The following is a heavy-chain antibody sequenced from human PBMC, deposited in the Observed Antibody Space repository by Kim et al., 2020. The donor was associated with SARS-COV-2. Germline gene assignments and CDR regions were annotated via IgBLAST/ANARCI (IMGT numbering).Heavy chain of an antibody. Sequence: ASVKVSCKASGYTFTSYAMNWVRQAPGQGLEWMGWINTNTGNPTYAQGFTGRFVFSLDTSVSTAYLQISSLKSEDTAVFYCARDKVDSSGFPFDYWGQGTLVTVSS. D-gene: IGHD3-22*01. V-gene: IGHV7-4-1*02. J-gene: IGHJ4*02. CDR2: INTNTGNP. CDR1: GYTFTSYA. CDR3: ARDKVDSSGFPFDY.